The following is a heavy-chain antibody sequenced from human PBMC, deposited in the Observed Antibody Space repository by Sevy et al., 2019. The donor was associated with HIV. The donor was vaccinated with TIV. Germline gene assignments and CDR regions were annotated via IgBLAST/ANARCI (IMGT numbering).Heavy chain of an antibody. CDR3: SANREYYSDSYGYFDY. V-gene: IGHV1-24*01. Sequence: ASVKVSCKASGHTLTDLSMHWVRQAPGKGFEWIGRFDPEDGERIYAQKFQGRVTMTEDTSTDTAYMGLSSLRSEDTAVYYCSANREYYSDSYGYFDYWGQGTLVTVSS. CDR2: FDPEDGER. CDR1: GHTLTDLS. J-gene: IGHJ4*02. D-gene: IGHD3-22*01.